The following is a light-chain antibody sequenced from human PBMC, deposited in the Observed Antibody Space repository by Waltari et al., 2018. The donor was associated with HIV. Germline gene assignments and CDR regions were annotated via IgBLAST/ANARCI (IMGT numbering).Light chain of an antibody. CDR2: RNN. Sequence: QSVLTQPPSASGTPGQRVTISCSGSSSNIGSNYVYWYQQLPGTAPKLLIYRNNQRPSGVPDRFSGSKSGNTASLTISGLQAEDEADYYCCSYARSSTFYVFGTGTKVTVL. CDR3: CSYARSSTFYV. CDR1: SSNIGSNY. J-gene: IGLJ1*01. V-gene: IGLV1-47*01.